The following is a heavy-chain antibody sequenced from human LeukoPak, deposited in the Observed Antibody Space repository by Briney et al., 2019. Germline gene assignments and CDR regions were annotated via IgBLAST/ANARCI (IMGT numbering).Heavy chain of an antibody. D-gene: IGHD3-16*02. CDR1: GFTLSSSS. CDR3: AKVKSGSYRGGDFDY. V-gene: IGHV3-23*01. Sequence: GGSLRLSCAASGFTLSSSSMNWVRQAPGKGLEWVSVVSSSGGSTYYADSVKGRFTISRDNSKNTLSLQMSSLRAEDTAVYYCAKVKSGSYRGGDFDYWGQGTLVTVSS. J-gene: IGHJ4*02. CDR2: VSSSGGST.